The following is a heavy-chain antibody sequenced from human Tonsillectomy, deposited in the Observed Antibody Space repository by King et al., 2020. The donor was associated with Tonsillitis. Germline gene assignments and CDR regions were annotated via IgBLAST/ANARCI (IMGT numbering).Heavy chain of an antibody. V-gene: IGHV3-9*01. CDR2: ISWNSGTI. CDR1: GFSFDDYA. CDR3: AKGSDSSYDAFES. J-gene: IGHJ3*02. Sequence: EVQLVESGGGLVQPGRSLRLSCAASGFSFDDYAMHWVRQAPGKGLEWVSGISWNSGTIGYADSMKGRFTISRDNAKNSLFLQMDSLRAEDTALYYCAKGSDSSYDAFESWGQGTMVIVSS. D-gene: IGHD2-21*02.